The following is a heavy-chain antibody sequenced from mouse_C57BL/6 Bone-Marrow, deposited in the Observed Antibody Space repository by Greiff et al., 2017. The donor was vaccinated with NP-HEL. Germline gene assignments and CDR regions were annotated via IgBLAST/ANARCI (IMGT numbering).Heavy chain of an antibody. V-gene: IGHV1-81*01. J-gene: IGHJ4*01. CDR1: GYTFTSYG. CDR3: ARKLRSYAMDY. D-gene: IGHD1-1*01. CDR2: IYPRSGNT. Sequence: QVHVKQSGAELARPGASVKLSCKASGYTFTSYGISWVKQRTGQGLEWIGEIYPRSGNTYYNEKFKGKATLTADKSSSTAYMELRSLTSEDSAVYFCARKLRSYAMDYWGQGTSVTVSS.